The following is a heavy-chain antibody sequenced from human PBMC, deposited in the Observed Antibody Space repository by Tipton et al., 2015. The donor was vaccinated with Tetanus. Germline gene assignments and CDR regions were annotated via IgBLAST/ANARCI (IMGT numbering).Heavy chain of an antibody. CDR2: MYYSGNT. D-gene: IGHD1-14*01. Sequence: GLVKPSETLSLTCTVSGGSISSSSYYWGWIRQPPGKGLEWIGSMYYSGNTHYDPSLKSRVTISIDTSKNQFSLKLSSVTAADTAVYYCARHLRTPGVRLNWFDSWGQGSLVTVSS. V-gene: IGHV4-39*01. CDR3: ARHLRTPGVRLNWFDS. J-gene: IGHJ5*01. CDR1: GGSISSSSYY.